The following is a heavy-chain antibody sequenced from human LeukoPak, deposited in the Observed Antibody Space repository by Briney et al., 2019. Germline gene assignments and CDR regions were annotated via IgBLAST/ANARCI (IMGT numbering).Heavy chain of an antibody. Sequence: SETLSLTCTVSGGSISSYYWSWIRQPPGKGLEWIGYIYTSGSTNYNPSLKSRVTISVDTSKNQFSLKLSSVTAADTAVYYCARLFDGGAYYYYYTDVWGKGTTVTVSS. J-gene: IGHJ6*03. D-gene: IGHD6-25*01. CDR2: IYTSGST. CDR1: GGSISSYY. CDR3: ARLFDGGAYYYYYTDV. V-gene: IGHV4-4*09.